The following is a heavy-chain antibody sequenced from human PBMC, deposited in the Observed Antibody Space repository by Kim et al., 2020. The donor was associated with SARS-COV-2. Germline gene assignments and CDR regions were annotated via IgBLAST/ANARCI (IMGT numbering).Heavy chain of an antibody. Sequence: GGSLRLSCAASRISFNNYGMHWVRQAPGKGLEWVAVISSDGRNKYYVDSVKGRFTISRDNSKNTLYLQMNSLRAEDTAVYYCAKENYNRDPGPDYWGQGT. V-gene: IGHV3-30*18. CDR2: ISSDGRNK. D-gene: IGHD1-20*01. CDR1: RISFNNYG. J-gene: IGHJ4*02. CDR3: AKENYNRDPGPDY.